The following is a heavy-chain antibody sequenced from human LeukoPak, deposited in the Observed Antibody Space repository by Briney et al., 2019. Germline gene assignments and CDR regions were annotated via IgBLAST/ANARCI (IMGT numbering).Heavy chain of an antibody. Sequence: GGSLRLSCAASGFTFSNYAMHWVRQAPGKGLEWVSSISSSGTYLYYADSVKGRFTISRDNAKDSLYLQMNRLRVEDTAVYFCARGLFGVINPTDYRGQGTLVTVSS. CDR3: ARGLFGVINPTDY. V-gene: IGHV3-21*01. J-gene: IGHJ4*02. D-gene: IGHD3-3*01. CDR1: GFTFSNYA. CDR2: ISSSGTYL.